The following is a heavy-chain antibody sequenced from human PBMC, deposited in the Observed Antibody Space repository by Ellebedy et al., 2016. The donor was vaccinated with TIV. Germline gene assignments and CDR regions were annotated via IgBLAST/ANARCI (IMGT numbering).Heavy chain of an antibody. CDR3: ARDTLVGVTDSYFDY. D-gene: IGHD1-26*01. CDR1: GFTFSSYW. J-gene: IGHJ4*02. V-gene: IGHV3-7*03. CDR2: IKQDGSKR. Sequence: GESLKISCAASGFTFSSYWMSWVRQAPGKGLEWVSNIKQDGSKRYYVDSVKGRITISRDNAKNSLNLQLNNRRAEETAVYYCARDTLVGVTDSYFDYWGQGTLFTVSS.